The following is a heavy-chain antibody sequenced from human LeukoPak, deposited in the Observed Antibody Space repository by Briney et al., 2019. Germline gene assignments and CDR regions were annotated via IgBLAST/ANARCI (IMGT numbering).Heavy chain of an antibody. V-gene: IGHV4-59*01. CDR2: IHYSCST. J-gene: IGHJ4*02. D-gene: IGHD3-16*01. Sequence: SEALSLTCTVSGGSISSYYWTWIRQPPGKGLEWIGYIHYSCSTNYKASLKSRVTISVDTSKNQFSLKMTSVTAADTAVYYCARGGGPPSYLDFWGQGTLVSVSS. CDR3: ARGGGPPSYLDF. CDR1: GGSISSYY.